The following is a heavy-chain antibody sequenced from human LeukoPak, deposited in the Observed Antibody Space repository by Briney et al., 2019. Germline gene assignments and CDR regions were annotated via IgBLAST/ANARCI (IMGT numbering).Heavy chain of an antibody. CDR1: GYTFTGYY. V-gene: IGHV1-2*02. D-gene: IGHD5-18*01. CDR2: ISPNSGDT. Sequence: ASVKVSCKASGYTFTGYYMHWVRQAPGQGLEWMGWISPNSGDTDIAQKFQGRVTMTRDTSISTAYMELSRLRSDDTAVYYCARGIQLWLLLRRYYFDYWGQGTLVTVSS. J-gene: IGHJ4*02. CDR3: ARGIQLWLLLRRYYFDY.